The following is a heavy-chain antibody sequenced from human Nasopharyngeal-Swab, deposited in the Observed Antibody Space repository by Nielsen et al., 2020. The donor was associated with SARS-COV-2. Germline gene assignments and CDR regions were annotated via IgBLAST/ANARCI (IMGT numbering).Heavy chain of an antibody. CDR3: VKRADGTVPLTGAFDV. J-gene: IGHJ3*01. CDR1: GFIFVSYG. V-gene: IGHV3-64D*08. Sequence: GGSLRLSCSASGFIFVSYGILWVRQAPGTGLEYVAAISSNGKNTYYADSVKDRFTISRDNSKSSLYLQMNSLRPEDTAVYYCVKRADGTVPLTGAFDVWGQGTTVTVSS. CDR2: ISSNGKNT. D-gene: IGHD3-9*01.